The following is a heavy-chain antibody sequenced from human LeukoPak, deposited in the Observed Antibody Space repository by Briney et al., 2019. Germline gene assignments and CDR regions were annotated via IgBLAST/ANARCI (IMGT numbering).Heavy chain of an antibody. CDR3: ARGSYYDSSGSL. CDR2: IIPIFGTA. CDR1: GGTFSSYA. D-gene: IGHD3-22*01. J-gene: IGHJ4*02. Sequence: SVKVSCKASGGTFSSYAISLVRQAPGQGLEWMGRIIPIFGTANYAQKFQGRVTITTDESTSTAYMELSSLRSEDTAVYYCARGSYYDSSGSLWGQGTLVTVSS. V-gene: IGHV1-69*05.